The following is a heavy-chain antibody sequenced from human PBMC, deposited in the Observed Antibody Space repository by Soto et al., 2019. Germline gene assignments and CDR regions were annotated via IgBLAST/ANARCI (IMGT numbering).Heavy chain of an antibody. Sequence: LFLTCTVSYGSIRTTNVFWACARQSTGKCLEWSRHVDLSGAAFFSPAVGIRVTCTLDTSKNLSSLTLYSVTAADTAVYYCARISGRHLHYLGQGTRVTVSS. V-gene: IGHV4-39*01. J-gene: IGHJ4*02. CDR3: ARISGRHLHY. D-gene: IGHD3-10*01. CDR2: VDLSGAA. CDR1: YGSIRTTNVF.